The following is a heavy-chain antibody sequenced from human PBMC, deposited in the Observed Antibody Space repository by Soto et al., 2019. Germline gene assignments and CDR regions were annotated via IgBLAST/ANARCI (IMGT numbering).Heavy chain of an antibody. J-gene: IGHJ2*01. CDR3: DSIRVTVPVSAFLLNRSSDL. CDR2: ISGSGGST. Sequence: GKGLEWVSAISGSGGSTYYADSVKGRFTISRDNSKNTLYLQMNSLRAEFISFHSYDSIRVTVPVSAFLLNRSSDL. V-gene: IGHV3-23*01. D-gene: IGHD3-16*02.